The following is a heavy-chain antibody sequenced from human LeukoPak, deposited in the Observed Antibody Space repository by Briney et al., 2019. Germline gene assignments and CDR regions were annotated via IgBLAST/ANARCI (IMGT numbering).Heavy chain of an antibody. Sequence: SVKVSCKASGGTFSSYAISWVRQAPGQGLEWMGRIIPIFGTANYAQKFQGRVTITADKSTSTAYMELSSLRSEDTAVYYCARVGIWDFWSGYLAYWGQGTLVTVSS. D-gene: IGHD3-3*01. J-gene: IGHJ4*02. V-gene: IGHV1-69*06. CDR3: ARVGIWDFWSGYLAY. CDR1: GGTFSSYA. CDR2: IIPIFGTA.